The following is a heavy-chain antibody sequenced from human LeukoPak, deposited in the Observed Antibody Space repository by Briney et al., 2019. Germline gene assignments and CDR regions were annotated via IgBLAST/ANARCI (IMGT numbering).Heavy chain of an antibody. V-gene: IGHV1-46*01. CDR2: INPRGGST. CDR1: GHTFTNYG. J-gene: IGHJ4*02. CDR3: ARAAGFRSPFDY. Sequence: ASVKVSCKASGHTFTNYGIIWVRQAPEQRLEWMGIINPRGGSTTYAQKFQGRVTMTRDTSTSTVYMELSSLRSEDTAVYYCARAAGFRSPFDYWGQGTLVTVSS.